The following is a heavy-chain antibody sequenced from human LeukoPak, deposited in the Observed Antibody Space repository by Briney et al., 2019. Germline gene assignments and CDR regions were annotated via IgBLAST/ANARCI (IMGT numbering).Heavy chain of an antibody. CDR2: ISSSSSYI. J-gene: IGHJ4*02. CDR1: GFTFSSYS. CDR3: ARRDFGVAHFDY. D-gene: IGHD3-3*01. V-gene: IGHV3-21*01. Sequence: GGSLRLSCAASGFTFSSYSMNWVRQAPGKGLEWVSSISSSSSYIYYADSVKGRFTISRDNAKNSLYLQMNSLRAEDTAVYYCARRDFGVAHFDYWGQGTLVTVSS.